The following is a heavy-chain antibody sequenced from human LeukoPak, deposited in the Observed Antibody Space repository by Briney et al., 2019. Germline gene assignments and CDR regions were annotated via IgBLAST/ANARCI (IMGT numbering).Heavy chain of an antibody. CDR1: GFSFTDYP. Sequence: PGGSLRLSCATSGFSFTDYPMNWVRQAPGKGLEWVSYISSLSSIIYYADSVKGRFTISRDNAKNSLYLQMNSLRDEDTAVYYCARDFRFASDYWGQGTLVTVSS. D-gene: IGHD3-3*01. CDR3: ARDFRFASDY. J-gene: IGHJ4*02. V-gene: IGHV3-48*02. CDR2: ISSLSSII.